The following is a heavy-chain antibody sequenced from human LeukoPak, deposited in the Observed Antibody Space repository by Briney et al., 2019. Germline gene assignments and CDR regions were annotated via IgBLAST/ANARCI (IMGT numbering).Heavy chain of an antibody. CDR3: ATAGSGYNWFDP. V-gene: IGHV1-2*02. Sequence: ASVKVSCKASGFTFTDYYMHWVRQAPGQGLEWMGWINPNSGGTNYAQKFQGRVTMTRDTSISTAYMELSRLRSDDTAVYFCATAGSGYNWFDPWGQGTLVTVSS. CDR2: INPNSGGT. D-gene: IGHD3-10*01. CDR1: GFTFTDYY. J-gene: IGHJ5*02.